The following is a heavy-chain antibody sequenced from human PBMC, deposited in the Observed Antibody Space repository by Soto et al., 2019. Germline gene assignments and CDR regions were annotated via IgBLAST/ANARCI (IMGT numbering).Heavy chain of an antibody. J-gene: IGHJ5*02. V-gene: IGHV4-39*01. CDR3: ARQCRGVTCHWFVP. CDR2: IFYSGST. Sequence: QLQLQESGPGLVKPSETLSLTCTVSSGSISSTIYSWDWIRQPPGKGLEWIGSIFYSGSTYYNPSRTSRVTISVDTSKNQFPLTLTSVTAADTAVYYCARQCRGVTCHWFVPWGQGTLVTVSS. CDR1: SGSISSTIYS. D-gene: IGHD2-15*01.